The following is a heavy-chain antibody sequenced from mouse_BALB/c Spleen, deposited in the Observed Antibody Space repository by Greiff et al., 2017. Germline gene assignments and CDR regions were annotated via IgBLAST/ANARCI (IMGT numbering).Heavy chain of an antibody. V-gene: IGHV1-4*02. CDR2: INPSSGYT. Sequence: VMLVESAAELARPGASVKMSCKASGYTFTSYTMHWVKQRPGQGLEWIGYINPSSGYTEYNQKFKDKTTLTADKSSSTAYMQLSSLTSEDSAVYYCARDSGIAYWGQGTLVTVSA. CDR3: ARDSGIAY. CDR1: GYTFTSYT. D-gene: IGHD4-1*01. J-gene: IGHJ3*01.